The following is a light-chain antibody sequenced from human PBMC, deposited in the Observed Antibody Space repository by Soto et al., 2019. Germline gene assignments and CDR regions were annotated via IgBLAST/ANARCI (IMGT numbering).Light chain of an antibody. V-gene: IGKV3-11*01. CDR1: QNISSH. Sequence: EIVLTQSPATLSLSPGDRATLSCRARQNISSHLAWYQHNPGQAPRLLIYETSNRATGIPARFSGSGSGTDFTLTISSLEPEDFAVYYCQQRSNWPPAITFGQGTRLEIK. CDR3: QQRSNWPPAIT. CDR2: ETS. J-gene: IGKJ5*01.